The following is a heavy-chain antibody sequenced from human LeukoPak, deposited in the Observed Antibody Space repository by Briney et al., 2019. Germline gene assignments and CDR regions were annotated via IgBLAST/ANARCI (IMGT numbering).Heavy chain of an antibody. CDR3: ARGAYYYDSSGYYYGFDY. CDR2: INHSGST. V-gene: IGHV4-34*01. Sequence: SETLSLTCTVSGGSISSYYWSWIRQPPGKGLEWIGEINHSGSTNYNPSLKSRVTISVDTSKNQFSLKLSSVTAADTAVYYCARGAYYYDSSGYYYGFDYWGQGTLVTVSS. J-gene: IGHJ4*02. CDR1: GGSISSYY. D-gene: IGHD3-22*01.